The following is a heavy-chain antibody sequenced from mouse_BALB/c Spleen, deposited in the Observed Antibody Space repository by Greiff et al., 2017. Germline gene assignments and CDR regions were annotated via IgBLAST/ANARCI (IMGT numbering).Heavy chain of an antibody. V-gene: IGHV2-2*02. CDR1: GFSLTSYG. J-gene: IGHJ2*01. CDR3: AREGVRRGFDY. CDR2: IWSGGST. D-gene: IGHD2-14*01. Sequence: VKLMESGPGLVQPSQSLSITCTVSGFSLTSYGVHWVRQSPGKGLEWLGVIWSGGSTDYNAAFISRLSISKDNSKSQVFFKMNSLQANDTAIYYCAREGVRRGFDYWGQGTTVTVSS.